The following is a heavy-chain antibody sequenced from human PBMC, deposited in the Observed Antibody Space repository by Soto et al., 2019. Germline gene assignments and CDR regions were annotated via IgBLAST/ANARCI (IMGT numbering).Heavy chain of an antibody. Sequence: GGSLRLSCAASGFTFSSYGMHWVRQAPGKGLEWVAVIWYDGSNKYYADSVKGRFTISRDNSKNTLYLQMNSLRAEDTAVYYCARGEDYYDSSGYLYYFDYWGQGTLVTVSS. CDR1: GFTFSSYG. CDR3: ARGEDYYDSSGYLYYFDY. CDR2: IWYDGSNK. D-gene: IGHD3-22*01. V-gene: IGHV3-33*01. J-gene: IGHJ4*02.